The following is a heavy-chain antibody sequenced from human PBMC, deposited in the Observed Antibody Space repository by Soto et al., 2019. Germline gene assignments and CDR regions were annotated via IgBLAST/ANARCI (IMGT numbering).Heavy chain of an antibody. CDR2: IRSKTHSYAT. CDR3: TSQSYCSGGTCGPI. Sequence: EVQLVESGGGLVQPWGSLKLSCAASGFTFSDSAVHWVRQASGKGLEWVGRIRSKTHSYATTYAESVKGRFTISRDDSKNTAYLQMNSLKVEDTAVYYCTSQSYCSGGTCGPIWGPGTLVTVSS. CDR1: GFTFSDSA. J-gene: IGHJ4*02. D-gene: IGHD2-15*01. V-gene: IGHV3-73*01.